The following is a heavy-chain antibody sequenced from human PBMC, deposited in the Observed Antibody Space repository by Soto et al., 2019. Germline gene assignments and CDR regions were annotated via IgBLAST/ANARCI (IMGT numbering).Heavy chain of an antibody. CDR3: ARGSAYTYYFDY. CDR2: IYNSGTI. V-gene: IGHV4-61*03. D-gene: IGHD5-12*01. CDR1: GGSVSSGDYY. J-gene: IGHJ4*02. Sequence: KPSETLSLTCTVSGGSVSSGDYYWSWIRQPPGKELEWIGYIYNSGTINYNPSLKSRLTISLDASKNHFSLKLSSVTAADTAVYYCARGSAYTYYFDYWGQGTLVTVSS.